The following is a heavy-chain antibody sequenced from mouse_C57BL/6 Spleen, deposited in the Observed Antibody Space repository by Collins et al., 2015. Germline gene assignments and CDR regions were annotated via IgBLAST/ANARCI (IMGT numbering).Heavy chain of an antibody. CDR1: GYTFTSYW. CDR2: IYPGSGST. D-gene: IGHD2-5*01. V-gene: IGHV1-55*01. J-gene: IGHJ2*01. Sequence: QVQLQQPGAELVKPGASVKMSCKASGYTFTSYWITWVKQRPGQGLEWIGDIYPGSGSTNYNEKFKSKATLTVDTSSSTAYMQLSSLTSEDSAVYYCARLSNYAPYFDYWGQGTTLTVSS. CDR3: ARLSNYAPYFDY.